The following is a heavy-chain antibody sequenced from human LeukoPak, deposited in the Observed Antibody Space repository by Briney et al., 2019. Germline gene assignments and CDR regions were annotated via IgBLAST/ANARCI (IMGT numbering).Heavy chain of an antibody. V-gene: IGHV3-66*01. CDR2: IYSGGRT. CDR1: GFTVSSNY. J-gene: IGHJ4*02. Sequence: GGSLRLSCAASGFTVSSNYMSWVRQAPGKGLEWVSVIYSGGRTYYADSVKGRFTISRDNSKTTLYLQMNSLRVEDTALYYCARRAPSHDFDDWGQGTLVTVSS. CDR3: ARRAPSHDFDD.